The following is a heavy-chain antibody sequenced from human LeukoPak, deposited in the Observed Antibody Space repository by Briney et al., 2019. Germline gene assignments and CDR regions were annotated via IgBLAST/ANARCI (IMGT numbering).Heavy chain of an antibody. J-gene: IGHJ3*02. CDR3: ARDLIVGATLAGGHDAFDI. D-gene: IGHD1-26*01. Sequence: GASVKVSCKASGYTFISYGISWVRQAPGQGLEWMGWISAYNGNTNNAQKFQGRVTTTKDTSTRTAYMDQRSLRSDDTAVYYCARDLIVGATLAGGHDAFDIWGQGTMVTVSS. CDR1: GYTFISYG. CDR2: ISAYNGNT. V-gene: IGHV1-18*01.